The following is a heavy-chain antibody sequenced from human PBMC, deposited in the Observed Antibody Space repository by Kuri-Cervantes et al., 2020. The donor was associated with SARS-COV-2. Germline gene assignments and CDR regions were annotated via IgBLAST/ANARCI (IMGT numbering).Heavy chain of an antibody. CDR1: GYSFTDYS. CDR3: ARGMVRGLIQSYYYGMDV. D-gene: IGHD3-10*01. Sequence: ASVKVSCKASGYSFTDYSIHWVRQAPGQGLEWMGRINPNTGGTMYAQRFQGWVTMNRDTSLTTAYMELGRLRSDDTAVYYCARGMVRGLIQSYYYGMDVWGQGTTVTVSS. J-gene: IGHJ6*02. V-gene: IGHV1-2*04. CDR2: INPNTGGT.